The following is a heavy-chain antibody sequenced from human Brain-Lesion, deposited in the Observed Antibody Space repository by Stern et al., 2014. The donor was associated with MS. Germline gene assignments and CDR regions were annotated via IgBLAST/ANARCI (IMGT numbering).Heavy chain of an antibody. D-gene: IGHD6-13*01. CDR2: SDHSGST. CDR3: ARFPASRPHVFDS. J-gene: IGHJ4*02. V-gene: IGHV4-4*02. Sequence: VQLVQSGPGLVKPSGTLSLTCAVSGGSISSSNWWSWVRQSPGKGLEWIGESDHSGSTIYNPSLKSRVTVSVDKSKNRVSLNLRSVPAADPAVYFCARFPASRPHVFDSWGQGTLVTVSS. CDR1: GGSISSSNW.